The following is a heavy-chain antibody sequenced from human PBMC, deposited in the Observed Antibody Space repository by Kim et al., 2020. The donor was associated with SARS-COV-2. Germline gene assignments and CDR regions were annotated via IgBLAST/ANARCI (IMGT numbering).Heavy chain of an antibody. Sequence: ASVKVSCKASGYTFTSYAMHWVRQAPGQRLEWMGWINAGNGNTKYSQKFQGRVTITRDTSASTAYMELSSLRSEDTAVYYCARDQHYDFWSGFFFSDWGQGTLVTLSS. V-gene: IGHV1-3*01. CDR3: ARDQHYDFWSGFFFSD. CDR1: GYTFTSYA. CDR2: INAGNGNT. D-gene: IGHD3-3*01. J-gene: IGHJ4*02.